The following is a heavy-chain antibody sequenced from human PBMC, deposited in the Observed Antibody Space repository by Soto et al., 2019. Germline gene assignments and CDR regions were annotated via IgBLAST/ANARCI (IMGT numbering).Heavy chain of an antibody. CDR3: PHRRVRHYYCFRVNSFDP. J-gene: IGHJ5*02. CDR1: GFSLSTSGVG. CDR2: IYWDDDK. Sequence: QITLKESDPTLVKPTQTLTLTCTFSGFSLSTSGVGVGWIRQPPGKALEWLALIYWDDDKRYSPSLKSMLTITNDTSNHQVVLTMSNLNPLDTTTSYCPHRRVRHYYCFRVNSFDPWGQRPLVTVSS. V-gene: IGHV2-5*02. D-gene: IGHD3-10*01.